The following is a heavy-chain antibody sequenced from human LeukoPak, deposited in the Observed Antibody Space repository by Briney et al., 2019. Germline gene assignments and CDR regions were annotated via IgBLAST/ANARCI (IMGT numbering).Heavy chain of an antibody. CDR1: GFALSTYW. CDR2: INSDGSTT. J-gene: IGHJ4*01. Sequence: GGSLRLSCAASGFALSTYWIHWVRQAPAEGLMWVSRINSDGSTTNYADSVKGRSTISRDNAKNTVYLQMNSLRAEDTAVYYCARDFDYGGGLWGQGALVTVSS. D-gene: IGHD4-23*01. V-gene: IGHV3-74*01. CDR3: ARDFDYGGGL.